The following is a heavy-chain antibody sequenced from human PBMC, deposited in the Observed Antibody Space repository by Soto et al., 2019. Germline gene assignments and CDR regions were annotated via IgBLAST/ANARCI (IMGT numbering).Heavy chain of an antibody. J-gene: IGHJ6*03. Sequence: GGSLRLSCAASGFTFSSYGMHWVRQAPGKGLEWVAVLLFYGSNKYFADSVKGRFTISRDNSKNTLYLQINSLRAEDMAVYYCARVFYDFWSGYYARPYYYYMDVWGKGTTVTVSS. V-gene: IGHV3-33*01. D-gene: IGHD3-3*01. CDR1: GFTFSSYG. CDR3: ARVFYDFWSGYYARPYYYYMDV. CDR2: LLFYGSNK.